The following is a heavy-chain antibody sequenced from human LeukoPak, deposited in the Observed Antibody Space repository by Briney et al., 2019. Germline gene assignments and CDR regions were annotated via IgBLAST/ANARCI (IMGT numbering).Heavy chain of an antibody. Sequence: SETLSLTCAVYGGSFSSYYWSWIRQPPGKGLEWIGEINHSGSTNYNPSLKSRVTISVDTSKNQFSLKLSSVTAADTAVYYCALTHYYDSSGRFDYWGQGTLVTVSS. CDR2: INHSGST. CDR3: ALTHYYDSSGRFDY. CDR1: GGSFSSYY. V-gene: IGHV4-34*01. D-gene: IGHD3-22*01. J-gene: IGHJ4*02.